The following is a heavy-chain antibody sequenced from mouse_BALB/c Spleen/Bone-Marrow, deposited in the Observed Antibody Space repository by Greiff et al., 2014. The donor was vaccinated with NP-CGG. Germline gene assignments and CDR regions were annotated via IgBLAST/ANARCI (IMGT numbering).Heavy chain of an antibody. CDR3: ARYRLGTYFDF. CDR1: GFNIRDTY. J-gene: IGHJ2*01. V-gene: IGHV14-3*02. CDR2: IDPANGNA. Sequence: VQLKDSGAELVKLGASVKLSCTASGFNIRDTYMHWVKQRPEQGLEWIGRIDPANGNAKYDPKFQGKATITADTSSNTAYLQLSSLTSEDTAVYYCARYRLGTYFDFWGQGTTLIVSS. D-gene: IGHD2-14*01.